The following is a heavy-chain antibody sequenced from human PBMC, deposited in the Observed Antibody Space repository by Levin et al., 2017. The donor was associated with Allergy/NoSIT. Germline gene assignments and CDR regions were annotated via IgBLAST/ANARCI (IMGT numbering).Heavy chain of an antibody. CDR1: GGSISTDNW. D-gene: IGHD3-9*01. J-gene: IGHJ4*02. CDR3: ATVEGLFCSGVSCSYSFHY. V-gene: IGHV4-4*02. Sequence: SETLSLTCAVSGGSISTDNWWSWIRQPPGKGLEWIGEIYRSGDTNHNPSLRSRVTMSVDKSTNHFSLKLSSLTAADTAVYYCATVEGLFCSGVSCSYSFHYWGQGALVTVSS. CDR2: IYRSGDT.